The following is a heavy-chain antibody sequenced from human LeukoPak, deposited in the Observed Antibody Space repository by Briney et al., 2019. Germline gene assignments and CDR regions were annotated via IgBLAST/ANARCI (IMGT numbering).Heavy chain of an antibody. CDR1: GFTFSSYG. J-gene: IGHJ4*02. V-gene: IGHV3-33*06. CDR2: IWYDGSNK. CDR3: AKEARGYYDSSGGYYFDY. D-gene: IGHD3-22*01. Sequence: GGSLRLSCAASGFTFSSYGMHWVRQAPGKGLEWVAVIWYDGSNKYYADSVKGRFTISRDNSKNTLYLQVNSLRAEDTAVYYCAKEARGYYDSSGGYYFDYWGQGTLVTVSS.